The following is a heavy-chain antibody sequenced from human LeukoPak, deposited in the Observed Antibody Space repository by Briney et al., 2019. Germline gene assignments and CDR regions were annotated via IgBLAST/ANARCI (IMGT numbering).Heavy chain of an antibody. CDR3: AKDLLISRLAIAGPFDY. Sequence: PGGSLRLSCAASGFTVSSNYMSWVRQAPGKGLEWVSIIYSGGSTFYADSVKGRFTISRDNSKNKVYLQMSSLRAEDTAVYYCAKDLLISRLAIAGPFDYWGQGTLVTVSS. CDR1: GFTVSSNY. D-gene: IGHD6-13*01. CDR2: IYSGGST. J-gene: IGHJ4*02. V-gene: IGHV3-53*01.